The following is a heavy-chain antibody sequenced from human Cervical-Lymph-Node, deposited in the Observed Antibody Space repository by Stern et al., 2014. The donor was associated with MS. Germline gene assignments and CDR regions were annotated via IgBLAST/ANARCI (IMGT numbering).Heavy chain of an antibody. Sequence: QLVQSGAEVKKPGSSVKVSCKASGATFSTNGISWVRQGPGQGLEWMGWAVPIFERSNYAQRFRGRVTITADESTSTSYMELTSLRSDDTGVYYCAREHHGGNFAAWGQGTLVTVSS. D-gene: IGHD4-23*01. J-gene: IGHJ5*02. CDR2: AVPIFERS. V-gene: IGHV1-69*01. CDR3: AREHHGGNFAA. CDR1: GATFSTNG.